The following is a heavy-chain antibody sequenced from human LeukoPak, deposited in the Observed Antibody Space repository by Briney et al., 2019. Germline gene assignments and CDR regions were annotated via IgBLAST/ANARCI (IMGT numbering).Heavy chain of an antibody. CDR2: INHSGST. D-gene: IGHD2-2*02. CDR3: ARGGLGYCSSTSCYRRVYGMDV. CDR1: GGSSSGYY. Sequence: SETLSLTCAVYGGSSSGYYWSWIRQPPGKGLEWIGEINHSGSTNYNPSLEGRVTISVDTSKNQFSLKLSSVTAADTAVYYCARGGLGYCSSTSCYRRVYGMDVWGQGTTVTVSS. V-gene: IGHV4-34*01. J-gene: IGHJ6*02.